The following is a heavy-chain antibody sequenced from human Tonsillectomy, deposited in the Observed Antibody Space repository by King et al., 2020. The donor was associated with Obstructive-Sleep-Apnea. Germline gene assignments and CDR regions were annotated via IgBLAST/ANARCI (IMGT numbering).Heavy chain of an antibody. CDR2: IDPSDSYT. CDR1: GYSFTSYW. CDR3: ASYVAVAGTGGSDAFDI. J-gene: IGHJ3*02. D-gene: IGHD6-19*01. Sequence: VQLVESGAEVKKPGESLRISCKGSGYSFTSYWISWVRQMPGKGLEWMGRIDPSDSYTNYSPSFQGHVTISADKSISTAYLQWSSLKASDTAMYYCASYVAVAGTGGSDAFDIWGQGTMVTVSS. V-gene: IGHV5-10-1*01.